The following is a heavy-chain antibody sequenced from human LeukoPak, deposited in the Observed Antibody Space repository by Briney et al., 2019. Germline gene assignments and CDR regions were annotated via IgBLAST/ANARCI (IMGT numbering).Heavy chain of an antibody. V-gene: IGHV3-33*01. CDR1: GFAFSSYG. CDR3: ARDLRSTEYYYYYYGMDV. D-gene: IGHD2-2*01. Sequence: EGSMRLSCVASGFAFSSYGMHWVRQAPGKGLEWVAVIWYDGSNKYYADSVKGRFTISRDNSKNTLYLQMNSLRAEDTAVYYCARDLRSTEYYYYYYGMDVWGQGTTVTVSS. CDR2: IWYDGSNK. J-gene: IGHJ6*02.